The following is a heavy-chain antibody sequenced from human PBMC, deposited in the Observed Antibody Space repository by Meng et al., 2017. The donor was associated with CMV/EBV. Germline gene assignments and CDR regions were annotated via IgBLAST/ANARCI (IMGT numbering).Heavy chain of an antibody. CDR2: IYSGGST. CDR1: GFTVSSNY. CDR3: ARDSYCGGDCYSDY. D-gene: IGHD2-21*01. V-gene: IGHV3-66*02. J-gene: IGHJ4*02. Sequence: GGSLRLSCAASGFTVSSNYMSWVGQAPGKGLEWVSVIYSGGSTYYADSVKGRFTISRDNSKNTLYLQMNSLRAEDTAVYYCARDSYCGGDCYSDYWGQGTLVTVSS.